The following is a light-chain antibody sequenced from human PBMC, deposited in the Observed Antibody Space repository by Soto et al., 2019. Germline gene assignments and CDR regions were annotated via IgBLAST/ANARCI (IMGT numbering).Light chain of an antibody. CDR1: QCINTY. CDR3: QQRNTCPTT. V-gene: IGKV3-11*01. Sequence: EIVLTQSPATLSLSPGERATLSGRAIQCINTYVAWYQHIPCHVPRLLLYEASKRATGIPARFSGSGSGTDFTLTISSLEPEDFGIYYFQQRNTCPTTIGGGAKVDI. J-gene: IGKJ4*01. CDR2: EAS.